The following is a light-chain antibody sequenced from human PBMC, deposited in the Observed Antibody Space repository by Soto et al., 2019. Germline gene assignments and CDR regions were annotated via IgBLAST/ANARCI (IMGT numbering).Light chain of an antibody. Sequence: QSALTQPASVSGSPGQSIAISCTGTSSDVGSYNSVSWYQQYPGKAPKLMIHDVNNPPSGISDRFSGSKSGNTASLTISGLQAEDEAAYYCSSFKSSTSYVFGTGTKVTVL. J-gene: IGLJ1*01. V-gene: IGLV2-14*03. CDR3: SSFKSSTSYV. CDR1: SSDVGSYNS. CDR2: DVN.